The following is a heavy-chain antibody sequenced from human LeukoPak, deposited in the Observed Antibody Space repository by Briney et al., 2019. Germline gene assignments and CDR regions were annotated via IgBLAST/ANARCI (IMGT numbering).Heavy chain of an antibody. J-gene: IGHJ4*02. CDR2: IDFVGSHT. Sequence: GGSLRLSCAASGVTFSNYWLHWVRQAPGKGLVWVSHIDFVGSHTTYADSVKGRFTISRDNAKSTLYLQMNSLRAEDTAVYYCATDDYRGLGYWGQGTLVTVSS. CDR3: ATDDYRGLGY. V-gene: IGHV3-74*01. D-gene: IGHD4-11*01. CDR1: GVTFSNYW.